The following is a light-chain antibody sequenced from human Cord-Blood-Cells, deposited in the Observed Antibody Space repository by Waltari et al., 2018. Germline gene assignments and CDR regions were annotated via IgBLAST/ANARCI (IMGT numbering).Light chain of an antibody. V-gene: IGKV1-39*01. Sequence: DIQMTQSPSHLYASVGDRVTITCRASQSISSYLNWYQQKPGKAPKLLIYAASSLQSGVPSRFSGSGSGTDFTLTISSLQPEDFATYYCQQSYSTPYSFGQGTKLEIK. CDR2: AAS. J-gene: IGKJ2*03. CDR1: QSISSY. CDR3: QQSYSTPYS.